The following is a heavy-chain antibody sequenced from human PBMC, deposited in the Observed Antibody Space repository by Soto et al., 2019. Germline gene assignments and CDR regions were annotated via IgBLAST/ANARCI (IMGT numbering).Heavy chain of an antibody. V-gene: IGHV4-61*01. CDR2: IYYSGST. CDR1: GGSVSSGSYY. Sequence: SETLSLTCTVSGGSVSSGSYYWSWIRQPPGKGLEWIGYIYYSGSTNYNPSLKSRVTISVDTSKNQFSLKLSSVTAADTAVYYCAREGIAVAGFDYWGQGTLVTV. D-gene: IGHD6-19*01. J-gene: IGHJ4*02. CDR3: AREGIAVAGFDY.